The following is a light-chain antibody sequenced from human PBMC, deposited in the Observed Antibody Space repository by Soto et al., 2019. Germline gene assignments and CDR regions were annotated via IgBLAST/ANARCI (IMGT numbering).Light chain of an antibody. J-gene: IGKJ5*01. Sequence: EIVMPQSPATLSVSPGESATLSCRASQSVRSNLAWYQQNPGQAPRLLIYGASTRATGFPARFSGSGSGTEFTLTIRSLQSENFAVYFCQKHNRWPHITFGKGKRLENK. CDR2: GAS. CDR1: QSVRSN. CDR3: QKHNRWPHIT. V-gene: IGKV3-15*01.